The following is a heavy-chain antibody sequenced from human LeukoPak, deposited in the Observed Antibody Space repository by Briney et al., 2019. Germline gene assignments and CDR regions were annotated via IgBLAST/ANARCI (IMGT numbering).Heavy chain of an antibody. J-gene: IGHJ4*02. CDR3: ARDLAVAGTKNGDY. V-gene: IGHV1-18*01. CDR2: ISAYNGST. CDR1: GYTFTSYG. D-gene: IGHD6-19*01. Sequence: ASVKVSCKASGYTFTSYGISWVRQAPGQGLEWMGWISAYNGSTSYAQKFQGRVTMARDMSTSTVYMELSSLRSEDTAVYYCARDLAVAGTKNGDYWGQGTLVTVSS.